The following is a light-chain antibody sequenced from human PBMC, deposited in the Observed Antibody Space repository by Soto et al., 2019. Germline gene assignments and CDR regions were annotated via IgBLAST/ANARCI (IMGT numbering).Light chain of an antibody. CDR3: SLFYSGAWV. Sequence: QAVVTQEPSLTVSPGGTVTLTCGSSTGVVTSGHWPYWFQQKPGQAPRTVIYDTSIKHSWTPARFSGSLLGGKAALTLSGAQPEDEAEYYCSLFYSGAWVFRGGTKLTVL. CDR1: TGVVTSGHW. V-gene: IGLV7-46*01. J-gene: IGLJ3*02. CDR2: DTS.